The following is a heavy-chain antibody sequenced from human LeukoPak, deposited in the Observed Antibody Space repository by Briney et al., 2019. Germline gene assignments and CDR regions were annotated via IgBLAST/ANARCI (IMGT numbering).Heavy chain of an antibody. CDR2: IRGGGTSE. V-gene: IGHV3-23*01. CDR3: ARDPNGDYIGAFDM. J-gene: IGHJ3*02. Sequence: TGGSLRLSCTASGFTFSAYAMMWVRQAPGKGPEWVSAIRGGGTSEFYADSVKGRFRISRDNSKDTLFPQMNSLRAEDTAVYYCARDPNGDYIGAFDMWGPGTMVTVSS. CDR1: GFTFSAYA. D-gene: IGHD4-17*01.